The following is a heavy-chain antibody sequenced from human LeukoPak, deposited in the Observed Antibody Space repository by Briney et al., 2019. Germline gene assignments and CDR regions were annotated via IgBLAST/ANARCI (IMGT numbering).Heavy chain of an antibody. J-gene: IGHJ4*02. CDR1: GYTLTELS. V-gene: IGHV1-2*02. CDR3: ASGSSMGY. CDR2: INPNSGGT. Sequence: ASVKVSCKVSGYTLTELSMHWVRQAPGQGLEWMGWINPNSGGTNYAQKFQGRVTMTRDTSISTAYMELSRLRSDDTAVYYCASGSSMGYWGQGTLVTVSS. D-gene: IGHD2-2*01.